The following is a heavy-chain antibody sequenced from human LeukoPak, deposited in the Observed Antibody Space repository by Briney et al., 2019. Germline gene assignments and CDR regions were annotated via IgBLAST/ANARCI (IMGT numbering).Heavy chain of an antibody. CDR2: ISGTSTYI. CDR1: GFNFIRYT. CDR3: AKFRGHYGDYEYYFDY. Sequence: GESLKISCAASGFNFIRYTMTWVRQAPGKGLEWVSSISGTSTYIFYADSVKGRFTISRDNAGNSLYLQMNSLRAEDTAVYYCAKFRGHYGDYEYYFDYWGQGTLVTVSS. J-gene: IGHJ4*02. V-gene: IGHV3-21*01. D-gene: IGHD4-17*01.